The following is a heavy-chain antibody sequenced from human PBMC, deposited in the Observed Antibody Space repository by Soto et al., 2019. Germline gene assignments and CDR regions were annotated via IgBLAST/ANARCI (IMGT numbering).Heavy chain of an antibody. Sequence: GGSLRLSCAASGFTFSSYSMNWVRQAPGKGLEWVASISRSSSYIYYADSVKGRFTISRDNAKNSLHLQMHSLRGEATAVYYCASEGPRVCGSSLFSFDYWGQGTLVTVSS. V-gene: IGHV3-21*01. D-gene: IGHD6-6*01. CDR1: GFTFSSYS. CDR2: ISRSSSYI. CDR3: ASEGPRVCGSSLFSFDY. J-gene: IGHJ4*02.